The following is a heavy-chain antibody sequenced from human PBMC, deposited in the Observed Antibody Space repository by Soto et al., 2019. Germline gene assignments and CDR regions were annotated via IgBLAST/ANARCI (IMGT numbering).Heavy chain of an antibody. CDR3: ARGLVVAATNDAFDI. CDR1: GYTFTSYD. CDR2: MNPNSGNT. J-gene: IGHJ3*02. V-gene: IGHV1-8*01. Sequence: ASVKVSCTASGYTFTSYDINWVRQATGQGLEWMGWMNPNSGNTGYAQKFQGRVTMTRNTSISTAYMELSSLRSEDTAVYYCARGLVVAATNDAFDIWGQGTMVTVSS. D-gene: IGHD2-15*01.